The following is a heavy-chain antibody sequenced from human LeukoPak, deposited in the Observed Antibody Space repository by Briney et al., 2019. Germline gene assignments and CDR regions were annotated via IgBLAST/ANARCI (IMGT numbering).Heavy chain of an antibody. Sequence: SQTLSLTCTVFGGSISSGGYYWSWIRQHPGKGLEWIGYIYDSESTNYNPSLKSRVTISVDTSKNQFSLKLSSVTAADTAVYYCARDLGYQLLYWGQGIQVTVSS. CDR1: GGSISSGGYY. D-gene: IGHD2-2*01. J-gene: IGHJ4*02. CDR3: ARDLGYQLLY. V-gene: IGHV4-31*03. CDR2: IYDSEST.